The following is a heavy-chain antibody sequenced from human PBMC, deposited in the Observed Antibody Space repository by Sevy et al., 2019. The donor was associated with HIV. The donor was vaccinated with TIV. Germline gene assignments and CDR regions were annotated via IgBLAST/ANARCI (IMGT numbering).Heavy chain of an antibody. CDR1: GFSYTAYF. CDR2: INPNSGGT. V-gene: IGHV1-2*02. Sequence: ASVKVSCKASGFSYTAYFIHWVRQAPRQGLEWMGWINPNSGGTNYAQKFQGRVTMTSDASISAAYMELTSLTSDDTAVYYCARDRFIFGSGPPDSWGQGTLVTVSS. J-gene: IGHJ4*02. CDR3: ARDRFIFGSGPPDS. D-gene: IGHD2-15*01.